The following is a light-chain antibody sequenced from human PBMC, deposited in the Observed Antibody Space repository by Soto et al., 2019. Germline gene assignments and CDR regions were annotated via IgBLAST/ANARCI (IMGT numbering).Light chain of an antibody. CDR2: EDN. CDR1: SSDIGTYNL. CDR3: CSYAGSTTLV. J-gene: IGLJ2*01. Sequence: QSALTQPASVSGSPGQSITISCTGTSSDIGTYNLVSWYQQHPGKAPKFMIYEDNKRPSGVSNRFSGSKSGNTASLTISGLQAEDEADYYCCSYAGSTTLVFGGGTKLTVL. V-gene: IGLV2-23*01.